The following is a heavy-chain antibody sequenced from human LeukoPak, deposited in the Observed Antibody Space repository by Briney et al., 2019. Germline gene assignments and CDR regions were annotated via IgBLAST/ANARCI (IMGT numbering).Heavy chain of an antibody. CDR3: ARDSESSGYYRPGAADY. J-gene: IGHJ4*02. Sequence: GASVKVSCKASGYTFTSYYMHWVRQAPGQGLEWVGIINPSGGSTSYAQKFQGRVTMTRHTSTSTVYEELSSLRSEDTAVYYCARDSESSGYYRPGAADYWGQGTLVTVSS. CDR2: INPSGGST. CDR1: GYTFTSYY. D-gene: IGHD3-22*01. V-gene: IGHV1-46*01.